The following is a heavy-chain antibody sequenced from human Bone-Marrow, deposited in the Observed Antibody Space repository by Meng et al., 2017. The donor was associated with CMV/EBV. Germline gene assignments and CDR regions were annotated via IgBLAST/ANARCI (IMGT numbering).Heavy chain of an antibody. CDR2: ISAYNGNT. CDR3: ARDFSCSYSSSSRVNYYYYGMDG. V-gene: IGHV1-18*01. D-gene: IGHD6-6*01. Sequence: ASVKVSCKASGYTFTSYGISWVRQAPGQGLEWMGWISAYNGNTNYAQKLQGRVTMTTDTSTSTAYKELRSLGSDDTAVYYCARDFSCSYSSSSRVNYYYYGMDGWGQGNTVTVSS. CDR1: GYTFTSYG. J-gene: IGHJ6*02.